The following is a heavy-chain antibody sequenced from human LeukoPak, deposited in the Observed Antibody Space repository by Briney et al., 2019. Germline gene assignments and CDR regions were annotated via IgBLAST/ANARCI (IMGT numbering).Heavy chain of an antibody. Sequence: SETLSLTCTVSGGSISSGGYYWSWIRQPPGKGLEWIGYIYYSGSTNYNPSLKSRVTISVDTSKNQFSLKLSSVTAADTAVYYCAYGSRRPGAYDYWGQGTLVTVSS. V-gene: IGHV4-61*08. CDR3: AYGSRRPGAYDY. CDR2: IYYSGST. D-gene: IGHD2-8*02. J-gene: IGHJ4*02. CDR1: GGSISSGGYY.